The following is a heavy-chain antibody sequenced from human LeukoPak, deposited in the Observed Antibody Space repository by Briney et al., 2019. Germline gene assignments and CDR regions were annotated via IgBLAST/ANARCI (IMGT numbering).Heavy chain of an antibody. CDR3: ARMSITMIVGRMYYLDY. CDR2: INPNSGGT. CDR1: GYTFTGYY. Sequence: ASVKVSCKASGYTFTGYYMHWVRQAPGQGLEWMGWINPNSGGTNYAQKFQGRVTMTRDTSISTAYMELSRLRSDDTAVYYCARMSITMIVGRMYYLDYWGQGTLVTVSS. V-gene: IGHV1-2*02. J-gene: IGHJ4*02. D-gene: IGHD3-22*01.